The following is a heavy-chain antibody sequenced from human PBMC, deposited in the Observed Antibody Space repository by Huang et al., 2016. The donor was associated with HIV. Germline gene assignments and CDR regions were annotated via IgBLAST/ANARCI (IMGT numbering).Heavy chain of an antibody. Sequence: ELQLVQSGAEVKKPGESLKISCKGSENNFNTYWIGWVRQMPGKGREWVGIIHPGESDPRDSPCFRGQVTCSADKSINTAYLQWTYLKASDTAMYYCARWMSSGSYYYFDFWGQGTLVTVSS. CDR3: ARWMSSGSYYYFDF. D-gene: IGHD1-26*01. CDR1: ENNFNTYW. J-gene: IGHJ4*02. CDR2: IHPGESDP. V-gene: IGHV5-51*01.